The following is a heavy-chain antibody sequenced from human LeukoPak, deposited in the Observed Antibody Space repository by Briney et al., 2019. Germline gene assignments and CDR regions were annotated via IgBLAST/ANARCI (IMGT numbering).Heavy chain of an antibody. CDR2: ISSSSSYI. V-gene: IGHV3-21*01. CDR3: ARARGPAAEN. J-gene: IGHJ4*02. Sequence: PGGSLRLSCAASGFTFSSYSMTWVRQAPGKGLEWVSSISSSSSYIYYADSVKGRFTISRDNAKNSLYLQMNSLRAEDTAVYYCARARGPAAENWGQGTLVTVSS. D-gene: IGHD2-2*01. CDR1: GFTFSSYS.